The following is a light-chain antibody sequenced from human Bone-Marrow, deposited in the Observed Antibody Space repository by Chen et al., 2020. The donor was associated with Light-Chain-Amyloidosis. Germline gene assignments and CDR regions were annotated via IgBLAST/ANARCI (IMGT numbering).Light chain of an antibody. V-gene: IGLV3-25*03. CDR2: RDT. CDR3: QSADSSGTYEVI. J-gene: IGLJ2*01. CDR1: DLPTKY. Sequence: SYELTQPPSVSVSPGQTARITCSGDDLPTKYAYWYQQKPGQAPVLVIHRDTERPSGISELFSGDSSGKTATLTISGVQAEDEADYHCQSADSSGTYEVIFGGGTKLTVL.